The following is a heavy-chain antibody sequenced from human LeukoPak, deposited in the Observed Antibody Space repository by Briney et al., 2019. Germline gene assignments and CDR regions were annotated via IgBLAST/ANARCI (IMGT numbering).Heavy chain of an antibody. D-gene: IGHD3-22*01. V-gene: IGHV4-59*08. CDR3: ARHEGYYHGSSGPNYAFDI. J-gene: IGHJ3*02. CDR2: IYYSGST. CDR1: GGSISNYY. Sequence: SETLSLTCTVSGGSISNYYWDWIRQPPGKRMQWIGYIYYSGSTNYNPSLKSRVTISADTSKNQFSLKLSSVTAADTAIYYCARHEGYYHGSSGPNYAFDIWGRGTMVTVSS.